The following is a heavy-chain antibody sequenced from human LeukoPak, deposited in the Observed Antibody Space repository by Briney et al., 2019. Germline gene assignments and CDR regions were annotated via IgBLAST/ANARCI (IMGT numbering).Heavy chain of an antibody. J-gene: IGHJ4*02. CDR2: ISSSTGNT. V-gene: IGHV1-18*01. CDR1: GYNFNTYG. CDR3: VRLPLGYCSSTSCLD. Sequence: ASVEVSCKASGYNFNTYGISWVRQAPGQGLEWMGWISSSTGNTKYAQKLQDRVTMTTDTSTSTAYLYLRNLRSDDTAVYYCVRLPLGYCSSTSCLDWGQGTLVTVSS. D-gene: IGHD2-2*01.